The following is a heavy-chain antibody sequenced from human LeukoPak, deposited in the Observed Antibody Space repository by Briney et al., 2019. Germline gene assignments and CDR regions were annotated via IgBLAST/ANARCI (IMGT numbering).Heavy chain of an antibody. CDR2: ISSSSSYI. Sequence: GGSLRLSCSASGFTFNRHNMNWVRQAPGKGLEWVSSISSSSSYIYYADSVKGRFTISRDNAKNSLYLQMSSLRAEDTAVYYCAREAWYYDFWSGYSFDYWGQRTLVTVSS. J-gene: IGHJ4*02. D-gene: IGHD3-3*01. CDR1: GFTFNRHN. V-gene: IGHV3-21*01. CDR3: AREAWYYDFWSGYSFDY.